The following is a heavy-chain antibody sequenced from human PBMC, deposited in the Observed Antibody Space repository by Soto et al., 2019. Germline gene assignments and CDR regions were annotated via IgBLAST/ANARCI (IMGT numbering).Heavy chain of an antibody. CDR2: ISYDGSNK. J-gene: IGHJ6*02. CDR3: ARDGYYYDSSGYYLVAPYYYYYGMDV. CDR1: GFTFSSYA. D-gene: IGHD3-22*01. Sequence: GGSLRLSCAASGFTFSSYAMHWVRQAPGKGLEWVAVISYDGSNKYYADSVKGRFTISRDNSKNTRYLQMNSLRAEDTAVYYCARDGYYYDSSGYYLVAPYYYYYGMDVWGQGTTVTVSS. V-gene: IGHV3-30-3*01.